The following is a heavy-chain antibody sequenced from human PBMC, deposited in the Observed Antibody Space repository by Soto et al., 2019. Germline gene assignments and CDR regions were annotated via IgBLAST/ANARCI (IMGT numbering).Heavy chain of an antibody. V-gene: IGHV3-33*01. CDR2: IWYDGSYK. J-gene: IGHJ4*02. CDR1: GFTFSIYG. D-gene: IGHD5-12*01. CDR3: ARDRVEMATIGTPPGH. Sequence: VGSLRLSCAASGFTFSIYGVQWVRQAPGKGLEWVALIWYDGSYKYYGDSVKGRFTISRDNSKNTLYLQMSSLRAEDTAVYYCARDRVEMATIGTPPGHWGQGTPVTVSS.